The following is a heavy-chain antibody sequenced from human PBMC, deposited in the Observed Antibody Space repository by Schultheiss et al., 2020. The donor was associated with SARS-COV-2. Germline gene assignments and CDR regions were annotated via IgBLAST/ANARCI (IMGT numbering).Heavy chain of an antibody. CDR1: GGSISSYY. CDR3: ARDSLPAAGLLDY. D-gene: IGHD6-13*01. J-gene: IGHJ4*02. Sequence: SETLSLTCTVSGGSISSYYWSWIRQPPGKGLEWIGYIYYSGSTNYNPSLKSRVTMSVDTSKNQFSLKLSSVTAADTAVYYCARDSLPAAGLLDYWGQGTLVTVSS. V-gene: IGHV4-59*01. CDR2: IYYSGST.